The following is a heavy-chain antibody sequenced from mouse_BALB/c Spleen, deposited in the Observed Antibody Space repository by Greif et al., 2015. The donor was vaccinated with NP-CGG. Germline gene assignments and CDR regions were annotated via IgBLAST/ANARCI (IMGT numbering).Heavy chain of an antibody. CDR3: ARGLYGSSYDWYFDV. J-gene: IGHJ1*01. V-gene: IGHV5-17*02. CDR2: ISSGSSTI. CDR1: GFTFSSFG. Sequence: EVMLVESGGGLVQPGGSRKLSCAASGFTFSSFGMHWVRQAPEKGLEWVAYISSGSSTIYYADTVKGRFTISRDNPKNTLFLQMTSLRSEDTAMYYCARGLYGSSYDWYFDVWGAGTTVTVSS. D-gene: IGHD1-1*01.